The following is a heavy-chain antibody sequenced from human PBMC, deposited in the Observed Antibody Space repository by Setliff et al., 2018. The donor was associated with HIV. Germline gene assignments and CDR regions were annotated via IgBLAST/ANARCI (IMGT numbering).Heavy chain of an antibody. CDR2: IYYSGST. D-gene: IGHD5-18*01. J-gene: IGHJ4*01. Sequence: PSETLSLTCTVSGGSISSYYWSWIRQPPGKGLEWIGYIYYSGSTNDNPSLESRVAMSVDKSKQQFSLKVSSVTAADTAVYYCARTRGYSYGTLAGFDYWGRGSLVTVSS. CDR1: GGSISSYY. V-gene: IGHV4-59*01. CDR3: ARTRGYSYGTLAGFDY.